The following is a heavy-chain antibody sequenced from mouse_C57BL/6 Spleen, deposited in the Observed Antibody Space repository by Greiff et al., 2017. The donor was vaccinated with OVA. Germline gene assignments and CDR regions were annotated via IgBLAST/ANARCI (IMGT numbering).Heavy chain of an antibody. Sequence: EVQLVESGGGLVKPGGSLKLSCAASGFTFSDYGMHWVRQAPEKGLEWVAYISSGSSTIYYADTVKGRFTISRDNATNTLFLQMTRLRAEDTAMYYCARRGYGSRYYYAMDYWGQGTSVTVSS. CDR3: ARRGYGSRYYYAMDY. D-gene: IGHD1-1*01. J-gene: IGHJ4*01. V-gene: IGHV5-17*01. CDR1: GFTFSDYG. CDR2: ISSGSSTI.